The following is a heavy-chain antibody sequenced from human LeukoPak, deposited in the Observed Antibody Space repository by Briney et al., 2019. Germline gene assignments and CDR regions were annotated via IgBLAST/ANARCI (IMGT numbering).Heavy chain of an antibody. CDR1: GRAFTYYY. CDR2: IHHSGSF. CDR3: ARGDGVLATIGTGSSFFDL. J-gene: IGHJ2*01. V-gene: IGHV4-34*01. D-gene: IGHD5-24*01. Sequence: SETLSLTCSFNGRAFTYYYWTWIRQPPGKGLEWIGEIHHSGSFKYSPSLKTRVTLSLDTSNNQFFLKLKSVTAADTAVYYCARGDGVLATIGTGSSFFDLWGRGTLVTVSS.